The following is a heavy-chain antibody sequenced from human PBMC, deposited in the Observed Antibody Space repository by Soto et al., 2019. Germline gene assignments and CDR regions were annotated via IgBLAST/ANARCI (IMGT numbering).Heavy chain of an antibody. V-gene: IGHV3-30-3*01. J-gene: IGHJ4*02. Sequence: HPGGSLRLSCAASGFTFSSYAMHWVRQAPGKGLEWVAVISYDGSNKYYADSVKGRFTISRDNSKNTLYLQMNSLRAEDTAVYYCARDEAYCGGDCYSALDYWGQGTLVTVSS. CDR1: GFTFSSYA. CDR3: ARDEAYCGGDCYSALDY. D-gene: IGHD2-21*02. CDR2: ISYDGSNK.